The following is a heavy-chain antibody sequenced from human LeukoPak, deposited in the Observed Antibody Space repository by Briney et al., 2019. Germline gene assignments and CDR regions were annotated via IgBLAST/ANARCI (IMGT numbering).Heavy chain of an antibody. J-gene: IGHJ4*02. D-gene: IGHD6-13*01. V-gene: IGHV3-23*01. CDR2: VSGSGDRM. Sequence: GGSLRLSCAASAFTFTNAWMHWVRQAPGKGLEWVATVSGSGDRMYHADSVKGRFTISRDNSKNTIYLQMNSLRAEDTALYYCAKAAAAPGFDFWGQGTLVTVSS. CDR3: AKAAAAPGFDF. CDR1: AFTFTNAW.